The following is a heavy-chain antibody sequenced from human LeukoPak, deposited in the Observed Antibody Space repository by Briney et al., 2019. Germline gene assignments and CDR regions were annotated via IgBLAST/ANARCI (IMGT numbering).Heavy chain of an antibody. CDR1: GFTFSSYS. D-gene: IGHD6-19*01. Sequence: GGSLRLSCAASGFTFSSYSMNWVRQAPGKGLEWVSYISSSSSTIYYADSVKGRFTISRDNAKNSLYLQMNSLRAEDTAVYYCARTKEVAVAGTGYYYYGMDVWGQGTTVTVSS. V-gene: IGHV3-48*01. CDR3: ARTKEVAVAGTGYYYYGMDV. CDR2: ISSSSSTI. J-gene: IGHJ6*02.